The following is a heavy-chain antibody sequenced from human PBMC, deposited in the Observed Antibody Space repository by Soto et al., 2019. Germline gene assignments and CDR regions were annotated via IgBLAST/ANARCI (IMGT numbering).Heavy chain of an antibody. CDR2: INHSGST. CDR3: ARDSSYCSSTSCSHYYYMDV. J-gene: IGHJ6*03. CDR1: GGSFSGYY. D-gene: IGHD2-2*01. Sequence: SETLSLTCAVYGGSFSGYYWSWIRQPPGKGLEWIGEINHSGSTNYNPSLKSRVTISVDTSKNQFSLKLSSVTAADTAVYYCARDSSYCSSTSCSHYYYMDVRGKGTTVTVSS. V-gene: IGHV4-34*01.